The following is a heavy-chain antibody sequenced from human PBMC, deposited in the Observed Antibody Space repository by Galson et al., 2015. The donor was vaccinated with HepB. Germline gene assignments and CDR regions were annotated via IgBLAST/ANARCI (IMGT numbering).Heavy chain of an antibody. J-gene: IGHJ6*02. CDR2: IKSKTDGGTT. CDR3: TTDLVVGATLYYYGMDV. V-gene: IGHV3-15*01. CDR1: GFTFSNAW. Sequence: SLRLSCAASGFTFSNAWMSWVRQAPGKGLEWVGRIKSKTDGGTTDYAAPVKGRFTISRDDSKNTLYLQMNSLKTEDTAVYYCTTDLVVGATLYYYGMDVWGQGTTVTVSS. D-gene: IGHD1-26*01.